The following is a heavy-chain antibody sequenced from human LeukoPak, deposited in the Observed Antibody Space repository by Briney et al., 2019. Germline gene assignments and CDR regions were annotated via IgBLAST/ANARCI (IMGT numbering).Heavy chain of an antibody. CDR3: ARSWADTPADPSDP. CDR1: GYTFTSYG. CDR2: ISAYNGNT. V-gene: IGHV1-18*01. Sequence: ASVTVSCKASGYTFTSYGISWVRQAPGQGLEWMGWISAYNGNTNYAQKLQGRVTMTTDTSTSTAYMELRSLRSDDTAVYYCARSWADTPADPSDPWGQGTLVTVSS. J-gene: IGHJ5*02. D-gene: IGHD5-18*01.